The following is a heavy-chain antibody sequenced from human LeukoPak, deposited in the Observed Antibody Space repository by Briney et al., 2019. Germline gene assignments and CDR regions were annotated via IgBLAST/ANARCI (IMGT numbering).Heavy chain of an antibody. CDR3: ARATQHPSLLEWLSPLD. D-gene: IGHD3-3*01. CDR1: GFTFDDYG. Sequence: PGGSLRLSCAASGFTFDDYGMSWVRQAPGKGLEWVSGINWNGGSTGYANSVKGRFTISRDNAKNSPYLQMNSLRAEDTAVYYCARATQHPSLLEWLSPLDWGQGTLVTVSS. J-gene: IGHJ4*02. V-gene: IGHV3-20*04. CDR2: INWNGGST.